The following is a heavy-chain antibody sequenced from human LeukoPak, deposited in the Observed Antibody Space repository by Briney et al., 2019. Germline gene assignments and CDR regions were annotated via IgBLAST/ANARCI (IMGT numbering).Heavy chain of an antibody. D-gene: IGHD2-2*01. Sequence: SETLSLTCAVYGGSFSGYYWSWIRQPPGKGLEWIGEINHSGSTNYNPSLKSRVTISVDTSKNQFSLKLSSVTAADTAVYYCARVLQSPAAISRVVYYGMDVWGKGTTVTVSS. CDR2: INHSGST. CDR1: GGSFSGYY. J-gene: IGHJ6*04. V-gene: IGHV4-34*01. CDR3: ARVLQSPAAISRVVYYGMDV.